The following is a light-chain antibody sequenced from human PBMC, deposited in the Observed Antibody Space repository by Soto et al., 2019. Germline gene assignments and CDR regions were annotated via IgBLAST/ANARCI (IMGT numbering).Light chain of an antibody. CDR1: QSVSTN. CDR2: GAS. CDR3: QQYNNWPPIT. Sequence: DIVMTQSPATLSVPPGERATLSCRASQSVSTNFAWYQQRPGQAPRLLIYGASSRATGIPDRFSGSGSGTDFTLTISSLESEDFAVYYCQQYNNWPPITFGQGTRLEIK. J-gene: IGKJ5*01. V-gene: IGKV3D-15*01.